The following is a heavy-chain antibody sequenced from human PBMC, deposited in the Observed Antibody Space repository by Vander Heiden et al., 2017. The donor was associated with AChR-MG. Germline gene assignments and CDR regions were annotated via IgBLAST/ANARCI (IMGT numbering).Heavy chain of an antibody. CDR1: GFPFNSYA. D-gene: IGHD2-21*02. J-gene: IGHJ4*02. Sequence: VQLMESGGGVVQPGGSLRLPCEASGFPFNSYALHWVRQAPGKGLEWVAVISFDGDSEYYTDSVKGRFTISRDNSKNTLYVQMNSLRPEDTAIYYCARDKGLATVTAIRTDYFDYWGQGTLVTVSS. CDR2: ISFDGDSE. V-gene: IGHV3-30-3*01. CDR3: ARDKGLATVTAIRTDYFDY.